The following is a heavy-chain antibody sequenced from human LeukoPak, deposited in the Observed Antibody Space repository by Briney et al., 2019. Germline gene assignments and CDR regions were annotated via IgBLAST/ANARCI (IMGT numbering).Heavy chain of an antibody. J-gene: IGHJ4*02. CDR2: MNPNSDNT. Sequence: ASVKVSCKAPGYTFPSYDINWVRQATGQGLEWMGWMNPNSDNTGYAQKFQGRVTMTRNTSISTAYMELSSLRSEDTAVYYCARVYYDNSGYYPYYFDYWGQGTLVTVSS. D-gene: IGHD3-22*01. CDR1: GYTFPSYD. V-gene: IGHV1-8*01. CDR3: ARVYYDNSGYYPYYFDY.